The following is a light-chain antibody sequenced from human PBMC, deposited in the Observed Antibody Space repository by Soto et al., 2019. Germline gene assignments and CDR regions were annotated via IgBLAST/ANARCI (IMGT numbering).Light chain of an antibody. Sequence: QSALTQPASVSGSPGQSITISCTGTSSYVGGYNYVSWYQQHPGKAPKPMIYEVSNRPSGVSNRFSGSKSDNTASLTISGLQAEDEADYYCTSYTSSSTWVFGGGTKLTVL. CDR2: EVS. J-gene: IGLJ3*02. CDR1: SSYVGGYNY. V-gene: IGLV2-14*01. CDR3: TSYTSSSTWV.